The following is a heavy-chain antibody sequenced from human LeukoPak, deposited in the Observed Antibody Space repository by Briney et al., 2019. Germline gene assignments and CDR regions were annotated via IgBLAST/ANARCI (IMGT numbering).Heavy chain of an antibody. V-gene: IGHV1-69*05. J-gene: IGHJ1*01. CDR1: GGTFSSYA. D-gene: IGHD3-22*01. Sequence: SVRVSCKASGGTFSSYAISWVRQAPGQGLEWMGRIIPIFGTANYAQKFQGRVTITTDESTSTAYMELSSLRSEDAAVYYCARKDSYDSSEVYFQHWGQGTLVTVSS. CDR2: IIPIFGTA. CDR3: ARKDSYDSSEVYFQH.